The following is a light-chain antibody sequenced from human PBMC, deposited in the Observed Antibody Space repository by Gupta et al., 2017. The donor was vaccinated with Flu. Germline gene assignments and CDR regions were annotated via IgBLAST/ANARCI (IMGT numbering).Light chain of an antibody. CDR2: EGS. V-gene: IGLV2-23*01. J-gene: IGLJ3*02. Sequence: QSALTQPATGSGSPGPSTTLSCTGTSSDVGSYNLVSWYQQHPGKAPKLMIYEGSKRPSGVSNRFSGSKSGNTASLTISGLQAEDEADYYCCSYAGSWVFGGGTKLTVL. CDR1: SSDVGSYNL. CDR3: CSYAGSWV.